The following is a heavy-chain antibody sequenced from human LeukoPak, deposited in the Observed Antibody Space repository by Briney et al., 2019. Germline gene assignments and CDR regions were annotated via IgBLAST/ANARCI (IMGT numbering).Heavy chain of an antibody. V-gene: IGHV3-73*01. CDR3: TTYGDYALGFDP. CDR1: GFTFSGSA. J-gene: IGHJ5*02. D-gene: IGHD4-17*01. Sequence: GGTLRLSCAASGFTFSGSAMHWVRQASGKGLEWVGRIRSKANSYATAYAASVKGRFTISRDDSKNTAYLQMNSLKTEDTAVYYCTTYGDYALGFDPWGQGTLVTVSS. CDR2: IRSKANSYAT.